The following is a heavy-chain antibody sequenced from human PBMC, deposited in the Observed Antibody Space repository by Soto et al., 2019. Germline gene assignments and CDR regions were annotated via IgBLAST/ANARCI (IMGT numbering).Heavy chain of an antibody. D-gene: IGHD6-19*01. Sequence: SETLSLTCTVSGDSISSGSYWGWIRQPPGEGPEWIASIYHGGTTFYNPSLKSRISISVDTSKNQSSLRLTSVTAADTATYYCARVHVMVVAGSTFDYWGPGTLVTVSS. CDR2: IYHGGTT. J-gene: IGHJ4*03. V-gene: IGHV4-38-2*02. CDR1: GDSISSGSY. CDR3: ARVHVMVVAGSTFDY.